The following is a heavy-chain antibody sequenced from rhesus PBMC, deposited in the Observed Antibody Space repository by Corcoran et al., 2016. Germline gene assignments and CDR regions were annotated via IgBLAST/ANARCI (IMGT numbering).Heavy chain of an antibody. V-gene: IGHV4S12*01. J-gene: IGHJ4*01. D-gene: IGHD5-12*01. Sequence: QVQLQESGPGLVKPSETLSLTCAVSGGSISSSNWWSWIRQPPGKGLEWIGGIYRKTESTNYNPSLNNRVTMSKDTSKNQFSLKLSSVTAADTAVYYCARGHSYFYYFDYWGQGVLVTVSS. CDR3: ARGHSYFYYFDY. CDR1: GGSISSSNW. CDR2: IYRKTEST.